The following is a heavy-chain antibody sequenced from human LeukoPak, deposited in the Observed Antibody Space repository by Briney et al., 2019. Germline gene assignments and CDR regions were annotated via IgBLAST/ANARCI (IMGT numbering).Heavy chain of an antibody. CDR1: GNSISNYA. V-gene: IGHV1-69*13. D-gene: IGHD3-16*01. Sequence: ASVTVSCTASGNSISNYAVSWVRQAPGQGFEWMGGIIPIFGTADYAQKFQGRVTITADQSTSTTYMALSSLKSEDTATYYCTTRACHAGGCSSSFYYYYGLHFWGQGTTVSVSS. J-gene: IGHJ6*02. CDR3: TTRACHAGGCSSSFYYYYGLHF. CDR2: IIPIFGTA.